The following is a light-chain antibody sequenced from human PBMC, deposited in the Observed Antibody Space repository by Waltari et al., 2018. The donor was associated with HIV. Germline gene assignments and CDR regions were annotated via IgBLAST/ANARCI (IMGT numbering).Light chain of an antibody. CDR3: QSYDNSIWV. V-gene: IGLV6-57*02. CDR1: SGSVASNY. Sequence: ILTQPHSVSESPGKTVIISCTGSSGSVASNYVQWYQLRPGNAPRTVIYEDDKRPSVVPDRFSGSIGGSSNTASLISSGLKPEDEGDYSCQSYDNSIWVCGGGTKLTV. CDR2: EDD. J-gene: IGLJ3*02.